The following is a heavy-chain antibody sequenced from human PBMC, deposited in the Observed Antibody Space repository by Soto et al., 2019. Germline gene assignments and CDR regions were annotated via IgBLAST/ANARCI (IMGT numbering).Heavy chain of an antibody. Sequence: EVQLVESGGALVEPGGSLRLSCAASGFTFTDAWMIWVRQAPGKGLEWVGRLTSYTDAGTTDYAAPVKGRFTVSRDDSKNTLYLQMNSLKPEDTAVYYCAKMNRGDSYANYWGQGTLVTVSS. J-gene: IGHJ4*02. CDR2: LTSYTDAGTT. CDR3: AKMNRGDSYANY. D-gene: IGHD5-18*01. CDR1: GFTFTDAW. V-gene: IGHV3-15*07.